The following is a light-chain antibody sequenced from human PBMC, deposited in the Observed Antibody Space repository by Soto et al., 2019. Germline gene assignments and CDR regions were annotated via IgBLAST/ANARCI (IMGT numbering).Light chain of an antibody. Sequence: EIVLTQSPATLSVSPGERATLSCRATETVSTNLAWFQRKAGQPPRLLIYGSSTRATGVPDRFSGSGSGTEFALIISSLQSEDAAVYYCQQYSNWPPAITFGQGTRLEI. J-gene: IGKJ5*01. CDR1: ETVSTN. CDR3: QQYSNWPPAIT. V-gene: IGKV3-15*01. CDR2: GSS.